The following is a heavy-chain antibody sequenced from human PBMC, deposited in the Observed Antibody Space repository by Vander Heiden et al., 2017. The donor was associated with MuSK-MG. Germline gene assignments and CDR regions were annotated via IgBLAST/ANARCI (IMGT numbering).Heavy chain of an antibody. V-gene: IGHV3-48*01. J-gene: IGHJ4*02. D-gene: IGHD6-13*01. CDR1: GFPFSSYS. Sequence: EVQVVESGGGLVQPGGSLRLSCATSGFPFSSYSRKWVRQAPGKGLEWVSYSSSSSTSIYYADSVKGRFTISRDNAKNSLYLQMNSLRAEDTAVYYCASTWGGIDGDNFRGDYWGQGTLVTVSS. CDR2: SSSSSTSI. CDR3: ASTWGGIDGDNFRGDY.